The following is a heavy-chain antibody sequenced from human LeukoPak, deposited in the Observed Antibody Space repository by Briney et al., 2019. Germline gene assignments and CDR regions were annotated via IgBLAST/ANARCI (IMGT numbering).Heavy chain of an antibody. Sequence: ASVKVSCKVSGYTLTELSMHWVRQAPGQGLEWMGGIIPIFGTANYAQKFQGRVTITTDESTSTAYMELSSLRSEDTAVYYCASGKVLAAALGYWGQGTLVTVSS. D-gene: IGHD6-13*01. CDR3: ASGKVLAAALGY. CDR2: IIPIFGTA. CDR1: GYTLTELS. J-gene: IGHJ4*02. V-gene: IGHV1-69*05.